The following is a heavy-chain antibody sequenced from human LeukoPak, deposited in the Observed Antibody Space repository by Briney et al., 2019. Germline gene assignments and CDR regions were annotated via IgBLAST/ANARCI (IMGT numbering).Heavy chain of an antibody. CDR3: ARDTRLFCSSTSCSGGY. CDR1: GYTFTNYA. V-gene: IGHV1-18*01. CDR2: ISAYNGNT. Sequence: ASVKVSCRTSGYTFTNYAMHWVRQAPGLGLEWMGWISAYNGNTNYAQKLQGRVTMTTDTSTSTAYMELRSLRSDDTAVYYCARDTRLFCSSTSCSGGYWGQGTLVTVSS. J-gene: IGHJ4*02. D-gene: IGHD2-2*01.